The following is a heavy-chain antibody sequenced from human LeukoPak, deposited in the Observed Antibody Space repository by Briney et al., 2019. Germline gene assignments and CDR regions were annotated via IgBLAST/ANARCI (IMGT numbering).Heavy chain of an antibody. Sequence: SETLSLTCTVSDDSITMYYWTWIRQPPGKGLEWIGYLDHTGSTKFNPSLNGRVSISRDTSNNFFSLRLRSVTAADTAVYFCARGHVSSSTWYSTYYYFFYMDFWGKGTTVTVSS. V-gene: IGHV4-59*01. J-gene: IGHJ6*03. CDR3: ARGHVSSSTWYSTYYYFFYMDF. CDR2: LDHTGST. CDR1: DDSITMYY. D-gene: IGHD4-11*01.